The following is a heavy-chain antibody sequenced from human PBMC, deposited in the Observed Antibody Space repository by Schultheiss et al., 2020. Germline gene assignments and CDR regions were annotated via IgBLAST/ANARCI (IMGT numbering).Heavy chain of an antibody. CDR1: GFTFSSYAM. CDR2: IFHSGAT. J-gene: IGHJ4*02. D-gene: IGHD6-13*01. V-gene: IGHV4-4*02. CDR3: ARSGYSSSWYSS. Sequence: GSLRLSCTASGFTFSSYAMSWVRQAPGKGLEWIGDIFHSGATNYNPSLKSRVNISVDKSKNQFSLEFRFVTAADTANYYCARSGYSSSWYSSWGPGILVTVSS.